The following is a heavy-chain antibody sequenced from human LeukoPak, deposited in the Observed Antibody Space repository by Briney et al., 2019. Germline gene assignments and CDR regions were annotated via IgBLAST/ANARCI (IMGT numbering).Heavy chain of an antibody. CDR1: GYTFTSHP. D-gene: IGHD2-15*01. CDR2: SSTSNGAT. CDR3: ARDPGAAVFDY. V-gene: IGHV1-18*01. J-gene: IGHJ4*02. Sequence: ASVKVSCKASGYTFTSHPISWARQAPGQWLEWVGWSSTSNGATNYAQKLQGRVTMTTDTSTTTAYLEVRTLTSDDTAVYYCARDPGAAVFDYWGQGTLVIVSS.